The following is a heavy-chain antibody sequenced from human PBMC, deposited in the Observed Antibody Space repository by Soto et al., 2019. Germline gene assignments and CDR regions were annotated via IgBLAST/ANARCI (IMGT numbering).Heavy chain of an antibody. CDR2: IYYSGST. CDR1: GGSISSYY. V-gene: IGHV4-59*08. CDR3: ARQVWGMVRGSTRDRYYYYYMDV. D-gene: IGHD3-10*01. J-gene: IGHJ6*03. Sequence: SQTLSLTCTVSGGSISSYYWSWIRQPPGKGLEWIGYIYYSGSTNYNPSLKSRVTISVDTSKNQFSLKLSSVTAADTAVYYCARQVWGMVRGSTRDRYYYYYMDVWGKGTTVTVSS.